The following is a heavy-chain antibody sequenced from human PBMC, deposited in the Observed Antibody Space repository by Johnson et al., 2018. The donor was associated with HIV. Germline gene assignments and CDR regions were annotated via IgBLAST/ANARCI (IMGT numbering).Heavy chain of an antibody. V-gene: IGHV3-15*01. CDR3: AEDYGMATIGDAFYI. CDR2: IKSKTDGGTT. J-gene: IGHJ3*02. D-gene: IGHD5-24*01. CDR1: GFTFSSYW. Sequence: VQLVESGGGLVQPGGSLRLSCAASGFTFSSYWMHWVRQVPRKGLVWVCRIKSKTDGGTTDYAAPVKGRFTISRDDSKNTLYLQMNSLRAGGTAVYYWAEDYGMATIGDAFYIRGQGTMGTVFS.